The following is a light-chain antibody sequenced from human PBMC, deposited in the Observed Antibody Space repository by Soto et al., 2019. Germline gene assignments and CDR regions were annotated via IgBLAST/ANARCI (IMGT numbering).Light chain of an antibody. CDR3: QHYDTLPLT. V-gene: IGKV1-33*01. Sequence: DIQMTQSPSSLSASVGDRVTITCQASQDITNYLNWYQQKPGKAPKLLIHDSSNLETGVPSRFSGSGSGTYSSFTISSLQPEDIATYYCQHYDTLPLTFGQGTRLEIK. J-gene: IGKJ5*01. CDR2: DSS. CDR1: QDITNY.